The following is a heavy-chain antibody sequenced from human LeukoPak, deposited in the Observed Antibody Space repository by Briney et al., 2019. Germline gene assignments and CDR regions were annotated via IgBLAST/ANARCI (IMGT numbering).Heavy chain of an antibody. CDR3: AREGRGYSGYFDY. J-gene: IGHJ4*02. D-gene: IGHD5-12*01. CDR1: GFTVSSNY. CDR2: IYSGGST. V-gene: IGHV3-66*01. Sequence: GGSLRLSCAASGFTVSSNYMSWVRQAPGKGLEWASVIYSGGSTYYADSVKGRFTISRDNSKNTLYLQMNSLRAEDTAVYYCAREGRGYSGYFDYWGQGTLVTVSS.